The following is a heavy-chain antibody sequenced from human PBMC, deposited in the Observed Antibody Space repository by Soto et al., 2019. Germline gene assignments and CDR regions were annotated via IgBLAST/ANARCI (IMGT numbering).Heavy chain of an antibody. CDR3: ARDGRVATIGLYYYGMDV. J-gene: IGHJ6*02. D-gene: IGHD5-12*01. CDR1: GFTVSSNY. CDR2: IYSGGST. Sequence: GGSLRLSCAASGFTVSSNYMSWVRQAPGKGLEWVSVIYSGGSTYYADSVKGRFTISRDNSKNTLYLQMNSLRAEDTAVYYCARDGRVATIGLYYYGMDVWGQGTTVTVSS. V-gene: IGHV3-53*01.